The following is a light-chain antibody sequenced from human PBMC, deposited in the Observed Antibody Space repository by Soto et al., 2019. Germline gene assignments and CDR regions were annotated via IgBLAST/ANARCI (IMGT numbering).Light chain of an antibody. CDR2: EVS. J-gene: IGLJ2*01. CDR3: SSYTISSTRI. Sequence: QSALTQPASVSGSPGQSITISCTGTSSDVGYYNFVSWYQQYPGKAPKLMIYEVSKRPSGVSNRFSGSKSGDTASLTISGLQAEDEADYYCSSYTISSTRIFGGGTKVTVL. CDR1: SSDVGYYNF. V-gene: IGLV2-14*01.